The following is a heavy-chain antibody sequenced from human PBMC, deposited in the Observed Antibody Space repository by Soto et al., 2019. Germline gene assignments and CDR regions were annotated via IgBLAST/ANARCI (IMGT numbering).Heavy chain of an antibody. V-gene: IGHV1-18*01. Sequence: QVQLVQSGAEVKKPGASVKVSCKASGYTFTSYGISWVRQAPGQGLEWMGWISAYNGNTNYAQKRQGRVTMTTDTSTSTAYMELRSLRSDDTAVYYCARGVRGGGNYYYYGMDVWGQGTTVTVSS. D-gene: IGHD3-10*01. J-gene: IGHJ6*02. CDR2: ISAYNGNT. CDR3: ARGVRGGGNYYYYGMDV. CDR1: GYTFTSYG.